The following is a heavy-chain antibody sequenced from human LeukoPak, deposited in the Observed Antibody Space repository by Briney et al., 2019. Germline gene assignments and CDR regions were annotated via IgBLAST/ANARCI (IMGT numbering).Heavy chain of an antibody. Sequence: KSGGSLRLSCAASGFTFSSYSMNWVRQAPGKGLEWVSSISSSSSYIYYADSVKGRFTISRDNAKNSLYLQMNSLRAEDTAVYYCARSTDYGGNRGAFDIWGQGTMVTVSS. V-gene: IGHV3-21*01. J-gene: IGHJ3*02. CDR1: GFTFSSYS. CDR2: ISSSSSYI. CDR3: ARSTDYGGNRGAFDI. D-gene: IGHD4-23*01.